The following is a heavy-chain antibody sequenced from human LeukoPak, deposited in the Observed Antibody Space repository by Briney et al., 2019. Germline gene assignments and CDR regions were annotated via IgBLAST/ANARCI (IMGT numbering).Heavy chain of an antibody. V-gene: IGHV4-39*01. Sequence: PSETLSLTCTVPGGSISSSSYYWGWIRQPPGRGLGWIGSIYYSGNTYYNPSLKSRVTISVDTSKNQFSLKLSSVTAADTAVYYCARGRYSYGWYYYDSSGYQLFDYWGQGNLGTVSS. D-gene: IGHD3-22*01. CDR2: IYYSGNT. CDR3: ARGRYSYGWYYYDSSGYQLFDY. CDR1: GGSISSSSYY. J-gene: IGHJ4*02.